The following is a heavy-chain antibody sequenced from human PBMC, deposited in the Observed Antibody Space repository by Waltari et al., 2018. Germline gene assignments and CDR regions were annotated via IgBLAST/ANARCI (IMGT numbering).Heavy chain of an antibody. V-gene: IGHV3-64*01. Sequence: EVQLVESGGGLVQPGGSLRLSCAASGFPFSSHAMFWVRQAPGKGLEYVSGSSSNGVSTYYASSVKARFTISRDNSKNTLYLQMGSLRPEDTAVYYCARLLGETTGWFDPWGQGTLVTISS. CDR3: ARLLGETTGWFDP. CDR1: GFPFSSHA. J-gene: IGHJ5*02. CDR2: SSSNGVST. D-gene: IGHD3-16*01.